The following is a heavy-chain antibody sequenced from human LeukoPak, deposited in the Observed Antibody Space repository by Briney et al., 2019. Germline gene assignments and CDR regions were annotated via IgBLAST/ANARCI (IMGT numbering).Heavy chain of an antibody. J-gene: IGHJ4*02. V-gene: IGHV4-34*01. CDR2: INHSGST. Sequence: SETLSLTCAVYGGSFSGYYWSWIRQPPGKGLEWIGEINHSGSTNYNPSLKSRVTISVDTSKNQFSLKLSSVTAADTAVYYCASGVHTAMATPFDYWGRGTLVTVSS. CDR3: ASGVHTAMATPFDY. D-gene: IGHD5-18*01. CDR1: GGSFSGYY.